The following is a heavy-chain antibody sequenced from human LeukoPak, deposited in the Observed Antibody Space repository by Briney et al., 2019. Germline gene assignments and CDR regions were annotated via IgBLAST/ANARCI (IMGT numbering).Heavy chain of an antibody. V-gene: IGHV1-2*02. CDR1: GYTFTSYG. CDR3: ATAGGNRAGTPSYLGLDSSGPTVFDY. Sequence: ASVKVSCKASGYTFTSYGISWVRQAPGQGLEWMGWINPNSGGTNYAQKFQGRVTMTRDTSISTAYMELSRLRSDDTAVYFWATAGGNRAGTPSYLGLDSSGPTVFDYWGQGTLVTVSS. D-gene: IGHD6-19*01. J-gene: IGHJ4*02. CDR2: INPNSGGT.